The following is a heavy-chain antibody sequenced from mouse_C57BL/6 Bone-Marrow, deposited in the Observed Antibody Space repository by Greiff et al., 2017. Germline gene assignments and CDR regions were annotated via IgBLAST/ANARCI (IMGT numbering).Heavy chain of an antibody. CDR3: RGYGSRGAMDY. Sequence: VQLQQSGTVLARPGASVTMSCTTSGYTFTSYWMHWVTQRPGQGLEWIGAIYPGNSDTSYNQKFKGQTKLTAVTSASTAYMELGRMTNEDPAVYYCRGYGSRGAMDYWGQGTSVTVSS. V-gene: IGHV1-5*01. CDR2: IYPGNSDT. D-gene: IGHD1-1*01. CDR1: GYTFTSYW. J-gene: IGHJ4*01.